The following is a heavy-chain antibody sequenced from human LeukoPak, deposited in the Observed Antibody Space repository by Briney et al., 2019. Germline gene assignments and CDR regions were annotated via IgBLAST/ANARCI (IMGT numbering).Heavy chain of an antibody. J-gene: IGHJ4*02. V-gene: IGHV4-34*01. CDR2: ISHRGRT. D-gene: IGHD3-3*01. CDR3: ARVPLRFLEPFDY. CDR1: GGSVSGYY. Sequence: SGTLSLTCAVYGGSVSGYYWSWIRQPPEKGLEWIGEISHRGRTHYTPSLQSRVTMSVDTSKNQFALNLNSVTAADTAVYYCARVPLRFLEPFDYWGQGILVTVSS.